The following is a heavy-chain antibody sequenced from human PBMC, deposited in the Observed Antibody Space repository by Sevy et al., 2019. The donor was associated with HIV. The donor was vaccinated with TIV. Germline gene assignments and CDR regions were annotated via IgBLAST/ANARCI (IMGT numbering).Heavy chain of an antibody. J-gene: IGHJ4*02. D-gene: IGHD3-16*01. CDR1: GLTLTTTG. Sequence: GGSLRLSCAASGLTLTTTGMSWVRQAPGKGLEWVAGVTSDGTTYYADSVRDRFTVSRDNSKKTLYLQLNSLRADDTAVCYCAGGDTGMITDLDYWGQGTLVTVSS. CDR2: VTSDGTT. V-gene: IGHV3-23*01. CDR3: AGGDTGMITDLDY.